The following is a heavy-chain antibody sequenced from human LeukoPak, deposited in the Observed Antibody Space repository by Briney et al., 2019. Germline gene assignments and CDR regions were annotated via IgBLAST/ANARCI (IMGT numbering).Heavy chain of an antibody. CDR1: GFTFGDYA. CDR2: IRSKAYGGTT. CDR3: AKRIAAAGRFSAARAGRYFDL. D-gene: IGHD6-13*01. J-gene: IGHJ2*01. Sequence: GGSLRLSCTASGFTFGDYAMSWFRQAPGKGLEWVGFIRSKAYGGTTEYAASVKGRFTISRDDSKSIAYLQMNSLKTEDTAVYYCAKRIAAAGRFSAARAGRYFDLWGRGALVTVSS. V-gene: IGHV3-49*03.